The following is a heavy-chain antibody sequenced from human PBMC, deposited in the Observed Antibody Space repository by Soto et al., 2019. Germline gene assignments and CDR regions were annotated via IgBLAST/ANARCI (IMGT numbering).Heavy chain of an antibody. V-gene: IGHV5-51*01. CDR3: ARVKDELIWPNWSDP. CDR2: IYPGDSDT. D-gene: IGHD3-10*01. J-gene: IGHJ5*02. Sequence: PGESLKISCKGSGYSFSNYYIGWVRQMPGKGLEWMAIIYPGDSDTKYSSSFQGQVTISADKSISTAYLQWSSLKASDTAMYYCARVKDELIWPNWSDPPGPVTQVTLSS. CDR1: GYSFSNYY.